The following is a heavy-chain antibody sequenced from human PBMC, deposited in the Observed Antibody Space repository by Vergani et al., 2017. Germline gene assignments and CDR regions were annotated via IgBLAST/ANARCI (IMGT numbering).Heavy chain of an antibody. CDR3: ARAADGYNPYYFDY. V-gene: IGHV3-21*01. D-gene: IGHD5-24*01. CDR2: ISSSSSYI. J-gene: IGHJ4*02. CDR1: GFTFSSYS. Sequence: EVQLVESGGGLVKPGGSLRLSCAASGFTFSSYSMNWVRQAPGKGLEWVSSISSSSSYIYYADSVKGPFTISRDNAKNSLYLQMNSLRAEDTAVYYCARAADGYNPYYFDYWGQGTLVTVSS.